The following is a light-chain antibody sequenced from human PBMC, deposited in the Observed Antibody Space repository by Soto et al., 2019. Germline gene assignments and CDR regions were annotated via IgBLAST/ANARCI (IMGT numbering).Light chain of an antibody. Sequence: EIVMTQSPATLSVSKEERATLSCRASQSVSSNLAWYQQKPGQAPRLLIYGASTRATGIPASFSGSGSGTEFTLTISSLQSEDFAVYYCQQYNDWLLTFGGGTIVDI. V-gene: IGKV3-15*01. CDR2: GAS. CDR3: QQYNDWLLT. J-gene: IGKJ4*01. CDR1: QSVSSN.